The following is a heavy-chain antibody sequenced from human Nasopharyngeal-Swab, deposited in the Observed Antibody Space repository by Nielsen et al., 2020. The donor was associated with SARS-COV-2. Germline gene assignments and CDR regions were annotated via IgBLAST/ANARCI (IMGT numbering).Heavy chain of an antibody. Sequence: SETLSLTVTVPGGSIRSSSYYGGWIRQPPGKGLEWIGSIDYSGSTYYNPSLKSRVTISVDTSKNQFSLKLSSVTAADTAVYYCASCQWLEPYFDYWGQGTLVTVSS. J-gene: IGHJ4*02. D-gene: IGHD6-19*01. CDR1: GGSIRSSSYY. V-gene: IGHV4-39*01. CDR2: IDYSGST. CDR3: ASCQWLEPYFDY.